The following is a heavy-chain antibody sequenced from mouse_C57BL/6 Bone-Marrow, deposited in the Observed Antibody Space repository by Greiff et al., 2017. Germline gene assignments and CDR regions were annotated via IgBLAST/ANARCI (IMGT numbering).Heavy chain of an antibody. CDR1: GYSITSGYY. J-gene: IGHJ2*01. Sequence: EVKVEESGPGLVKPSQSLSLTCSVTGYSITSGYYWNWIRQFPGNKLEWMGYISYDGSNNYNPSLKNRISITRDTSKNQFFLKLNSVTTEDTATYYCARGGYGKGYWGQGTTLTVSS. CDR2: ISYDGSN. V-gene: IGHV3-6*01. CDR3: ARGGYGKGY. D-gene: IGHD1-1*01.